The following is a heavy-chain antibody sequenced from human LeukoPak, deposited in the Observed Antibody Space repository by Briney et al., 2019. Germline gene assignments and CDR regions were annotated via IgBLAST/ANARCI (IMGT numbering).Heavy chain of an antibody. Sequence: SETLSLTCTVSGYSISSGYYWGWIRQPAGKGLEWIGRIYTSGSTNYNPSLKSRVTMSEDTSKNQFSLRLSSMTAADTAVYYCARLAAVAGPNKYFDSWGQGTLVTVSS. J-gene: IGHJ4*02. CDR1: GYSISSGYY. CDR3: ARLAAVAGPNKYFDS. CDR2: IYTSGST. V-gene: IGHV4-4*07. D-gene: IGHD6-13*01.